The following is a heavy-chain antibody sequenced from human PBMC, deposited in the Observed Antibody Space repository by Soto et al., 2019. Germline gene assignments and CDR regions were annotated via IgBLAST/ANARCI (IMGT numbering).Heavy chain of an antibody. V-gene: IGHV5-10-1*01. J-gene: IGHJ6*02. CDR2: IDPSDSYT. D-gene: IGHD6-6*01. CDR3: ARSKQLALYYGMDV. CDR1: VYSFTSYW. Sequence: GESLKISCKGSVYSFTSYWISWVRQMPGKGLEWMGRIDPSDSYTNYSPSFQGHVTISADKSISTAYPQWSSLKASDTAMYYCARSKQLALYYGMDVWGQGTTVTVSS.